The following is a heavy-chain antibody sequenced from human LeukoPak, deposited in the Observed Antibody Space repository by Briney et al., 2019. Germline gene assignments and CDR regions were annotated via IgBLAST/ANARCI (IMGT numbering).Heavy chain of an antibody. CDR2: IYYSGST. Sequence: SETLSLTCTVSGGSISSYYWSWIRQPPGKGLEWIGYIYYSGSTNYNPSLKSRVTISVDTSKNQFSLKLSSVTAADTAVYYCARGKSGDYVYFDYWGQGTLVTVSS. V-gene: IGHV4-59*01. CDR1: GGSISSYY. J-gene: IGHJ4*02. CDR3: ARGKSGDYVYFDY. D-gene: IGHD4-17*01.